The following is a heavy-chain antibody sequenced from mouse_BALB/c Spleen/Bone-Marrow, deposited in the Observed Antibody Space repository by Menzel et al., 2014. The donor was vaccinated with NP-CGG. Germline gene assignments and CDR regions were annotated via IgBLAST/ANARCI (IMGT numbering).Heavy chain of an antibody. CDR2: IDPSDSNT. CDR3: TRDVMDY. J-gene: IGHJ4*01. V-gene: IGHV1S126*01. CDR1: GYTFTSYW. Sequence: VKLQESGAELVKPGASVQMSCKASGYTFTSYWMNWERQRPGQGLEWIGVIDPSDSNTSNIQKFKGKATFPVDPSSSTAYIQLSSLRCEDCAVYYCTRDVMDYWCQGTPGTVSS.